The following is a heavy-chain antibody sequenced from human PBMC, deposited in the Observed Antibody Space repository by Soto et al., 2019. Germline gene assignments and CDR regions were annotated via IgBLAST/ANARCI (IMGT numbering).Heavy chain of an antibody. CDR2: ISWNSGSI. D-gene: IGHD2-2*01. J-gene: IGHJ6*03. Sequence: EVQLVESGGGLVQPGRSLRLSCAASGFTFDDYAMHWVRQAPGKGLEWVSGISWNSGSIGYADSVKGRFTISRDNAKNSLYLQMNSLRAEDTALYYCAKDLPPDFRGPPTEDIVVVPAAQERGWNYYYYMDVWGKGTTVTVSS. CDR3: AKDLPPDFRGPPTEDIVVVPAAQERGWNYYYYMDV. V-gene: IGHV3-9*01. CDR1: GFTFDDYA.